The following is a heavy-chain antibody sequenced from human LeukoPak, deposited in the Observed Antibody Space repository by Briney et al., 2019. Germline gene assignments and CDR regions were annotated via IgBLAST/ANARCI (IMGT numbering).Heavy chain of an antibody. CDR2: IYPGDSDT. V-gene: IGHV5-51*01. CDR1: GYSFTSYW. D-gene: IGHD2-21*02. J-gene: IGHJ4*02. CDR3: ARDRRAYCGGDCYLTPGWVMDY. Sequence: GESLKISCKGSGYSFTSYWIGWVRQMPGKGLEWMGIIYPGDSDTRYSPSFQGQVTISADKSISTAYLQWSSLKASDTAMYYCARDRRAYCGGDCYLTPGWVMDYWGQGTLVTVSS.